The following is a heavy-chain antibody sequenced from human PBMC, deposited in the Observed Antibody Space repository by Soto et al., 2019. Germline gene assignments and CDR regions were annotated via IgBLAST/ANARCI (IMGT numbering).Heavy chain of an antibody. CDR3: ARVGKVAGTSGWYFDL. J-gene: IGHJ2*01. CDR1: GGSISSGGYY. CDR2: IYYSGST. Sequence: QVQLQESGPGLVKPSQTLSLTCTVSGGSISSGGYYWSWIRQHPGKGLEWIGYIYYSGSTYYNPSLTSRVTISVDTSKNQFSLKLSSVTAADTAVYYCARVGKVAGTSGWYFDLWGRGTLVTVSS. V-gene: IGHV4-31*03. D-gene: IGHD6-19*01.